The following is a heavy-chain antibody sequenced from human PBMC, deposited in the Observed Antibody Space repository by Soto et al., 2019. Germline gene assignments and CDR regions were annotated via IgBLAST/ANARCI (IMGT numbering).Heavy chain of an antibody. V-gene: IGHV1-69*06. J-gene: IGHJ4*02. D-gene: IGHD1-7*01. Sequence: VASVKVSCKASGGTFSSYVVNWVRQAPGQGLEWMGRIIPISGAANYAQKFQGRVTITADKSTSTSYMELSSLRSEDTAVYYCARDMTRTVVPYFDFWGQGTLVTVSS. CDR3: ARDMTRTVVPYFDF. CDR1: GGTFSSYV. CDR2: IIPISGAA.